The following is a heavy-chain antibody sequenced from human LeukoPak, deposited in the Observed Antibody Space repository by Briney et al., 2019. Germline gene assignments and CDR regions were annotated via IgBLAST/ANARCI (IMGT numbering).Heavy chain of an antibody. V-gene: IGHV3-15*01. CDR2: ITSKTDGGTT. CDR3: TTEVGDFDWLLPTDY. CDR1: GFTFSSYA. Sequence: GGSLRLSCAASGFTFSSYAMSWVRQAPGWGLEWVGRITSKTDGGTTDYAAPVKGRFTISRDDSKNTLYLQMNSLKTEDTAVYYCTTEVGDFDWLLPTDYWGQGTLVTVSS. J-gene: IGHJ4*02. D-gene: IGHD3-9*01.